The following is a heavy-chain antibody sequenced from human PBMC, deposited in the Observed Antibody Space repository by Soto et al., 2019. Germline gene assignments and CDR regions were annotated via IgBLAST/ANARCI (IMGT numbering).Heavy chain of an antibody. D-gene: IGHD2-8*01. CDR1: GFTFSSYS. CDR3: ARGEDIVLMVYAGAFDI. CDR2: ISSSSSYI. Sequence: EVQLVESGGGLVKPGGSLRLSCAASGFTFSSYSMNWVRQAPGKGLEWVSSISSSSSYIYYADSVKGRFTISRDNAKNSLYLQMNSLRAEDTAVYYCARGEDIVLMVYAGAFDIWGQGTMVTVSS. V-gene: IGHV3-21*01. J-gene: IGHJ3*02.